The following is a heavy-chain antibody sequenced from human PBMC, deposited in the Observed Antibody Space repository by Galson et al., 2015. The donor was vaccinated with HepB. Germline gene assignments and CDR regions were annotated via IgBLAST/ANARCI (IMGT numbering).Heavy chain of an antibody. CDR2: ISVRNGDT. CDR1: GSRFNTYG. V-gene: IGHV1-18*01. Sequence: SVKVSCKASGSRFNTYGISWVRQAPGQGLEWMGWISVRNGDTKFAQNLEDRITMTTDSSTNTAYMESRRLTSDDTAIYYCAREGVYGDYVGFAQFFGVDVWGQGTTVIVSS. CDR3: AREGVYGDYVGFAQFFGVDV. D-gene: IGHD2-21*02. J-gene: IGHJ6*02.